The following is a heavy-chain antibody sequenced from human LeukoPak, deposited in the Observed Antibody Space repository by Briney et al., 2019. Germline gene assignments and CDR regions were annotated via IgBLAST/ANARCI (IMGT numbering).Heavy chain of an antibody. D-gene: IGHD5-24*01. CDR3: ARASNPWLQLS. J-gene: IGHJ4*02. Sequence: SQTLSLTCTVSGGSIRSGGYYWSWIRQHPGKGLEWIGYIYYSGSTYYNPSLKSRVTISVDTSKNQFSLKLSSVTAADTAVYYCARASNPWLQLSWGQGTLVTVSS. CDR2: IYYSGST. V-gene: IGHV4-31*03. CDR1: GGSIRSGGYY.